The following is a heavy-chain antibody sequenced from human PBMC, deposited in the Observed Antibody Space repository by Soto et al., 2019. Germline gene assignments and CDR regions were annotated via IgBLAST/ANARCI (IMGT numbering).Heavy chain of an antibody. V-gene: IGHV3-9*01. J-gene: IGHJ4*02. CDR3: ARDVWSRASGPPDS. Sequence: TVGSLRLSCAASGFSYDDHAMHWVRQAPGKGLEWVTGISWNSGTIGYAASVKGRFTISRDNAKNSLFLQMNSLRPEDTALYYCARDVWSRASGPPDSWGQGTLVTVSS. D-gene: IGHD3-10*01. CDR1: GFSYDDHA. CDR2: ISWNSGTI.